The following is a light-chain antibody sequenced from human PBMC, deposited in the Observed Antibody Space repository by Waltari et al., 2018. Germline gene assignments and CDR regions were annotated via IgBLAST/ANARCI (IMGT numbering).Light chain of an antibody. J-gene: IGLJ2*01. Sequence: SSEVTQPPSVSVSPGQTATIICSGDALATKYVNWFQQTPGQSPISVVLRDTGRPSGIHERFSGSTSGATATLTITGVQAEDEAYYVCQSTDDSCTHVIFGGGTQLTVL. V-gene: IGLV3-25*03. CDR2: RDT. CDR3: QSTDDSCTHVI. CDR1: ALATKY.